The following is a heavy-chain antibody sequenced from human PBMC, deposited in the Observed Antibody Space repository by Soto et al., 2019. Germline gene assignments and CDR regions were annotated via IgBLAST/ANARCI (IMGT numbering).Heavy chain of an antibody. CDR3: ARKILRYFDWPPSYAFDI. CDR1: GYTFTSYG. Sequence: GASVKVSCKASGYTFTSYGISWVRQAPGQGLEWMGWISAYNGNTNYAQKLQGRVTMTTDTSTSTAYMELRSLRSDDTAVYYCARKILRYFDWPPSYAFDIRGQGTMVTVSS. CDR2: ISAYNGNT. V-gene: IGHV1-18*01. D-gene: IGHD3-9*01. J-gene: IGHJ3*02.